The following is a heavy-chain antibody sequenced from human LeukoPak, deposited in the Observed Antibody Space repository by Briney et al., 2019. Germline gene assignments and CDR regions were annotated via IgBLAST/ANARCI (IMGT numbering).Heavy chain of an antibody. Sequence: ASAKVSCKVSGYTLTELSMHWVRQAPGKGLEWMGCFDPEDGETIYAQNFQGRVTMTEDTSTDTAYMELSSLRSEDTALYYCATSKTHWGSYRFDAFDIWGQGTMVTVSS. D-gene: IGHD3-16*02. CDR2: FDPEDGET. V-gene: IGHV1-24*01. J-gene: IGHJ3*02. CDR1: GYTLTELS. CDR3: ATSKTHWGSYRFDAFDI.